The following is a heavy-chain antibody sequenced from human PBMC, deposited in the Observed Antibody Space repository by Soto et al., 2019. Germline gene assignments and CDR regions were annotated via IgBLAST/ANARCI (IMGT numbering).Heavy chain of an antibody. CDR2: INPNGGST. CDR1: GYTFSSYY. V-gene: IGHV1-46*01. D-gene: IGHD3-9*01. Sequence: QVQLVQSVAEVKKPGASVKVSCKASGYTFSSYYIHWVRQAPGQGLEWIGIINPNGGSTNDAQNFKGRLTVTMDTSTATAYMDLSAIPSDDTAMYYCERGLGLGDCWGQGSLVTVAA. CDR3: ERGLGLGDC. J-gene: IGHJ4*02.